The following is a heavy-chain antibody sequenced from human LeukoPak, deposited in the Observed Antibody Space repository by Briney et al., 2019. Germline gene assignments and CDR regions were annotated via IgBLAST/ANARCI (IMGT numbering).Heavy chain of an antibody. J-gene: IGHJ4*02. D-gene: IGHD2-15*01. CDR3: ARHYCSGGSCYLRHFDY. CDR2: ICPGDSDT. V-gene: IGHV5-51*01. CDR1: GYSFTSYW. Sequence: GESLKIPCKGSGYSFTSYWIGWVRQMPGKGLEWMGIICPGDSDTRYSPSFQGQVTISADKSISTAYLPWSSLKASDTAMYYCARHYCSGGSCYLRHFDYWGQGTLVTVSS.